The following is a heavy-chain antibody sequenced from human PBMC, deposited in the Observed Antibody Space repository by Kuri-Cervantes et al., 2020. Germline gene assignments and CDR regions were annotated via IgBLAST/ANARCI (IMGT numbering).Heavy chain of an antibody. CDR1: GFTFSSYG. CDR3: ARDGVEMAGEGTNLEDY. V-gene: IGHV3-48*04. Sequence: GESLKISCAASGFTFSSYGMHWVRQAPGKGLEWVSHISSSYSTIYYADSVKGRFSISRDNAKNSLYLQMNSLRAEDTAVYYCARDGVEMAGEGTNLEDYWGQGTLVTVSS. D-gene: IGHD5-24*01. CDR2: ISSSYSTI. J-gene: IGHJ4*02.